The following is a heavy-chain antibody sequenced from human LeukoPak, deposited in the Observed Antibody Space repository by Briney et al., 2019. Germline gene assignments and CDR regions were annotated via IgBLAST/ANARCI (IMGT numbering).Heavy chain of an antibody. J-gene: IGHJ4*02. CDR3: ARDGCSSTGTRSGGSCFDLY. CDR1: GGTFSSYA. Sequence: ASVKVSCKASGGTFSSYAISWVRQAPGQGLEWMGRIIPTFGTANYAQKFQGRVTITTDESTSTAYMELSSLRSEDTAVYYCARDGCSSTGTRSGGSCFDLYWGQGTLVTVSS. V-gene: IGHV1-69*05. D-gene: IGHD2-15*01. CDR2: IIPTFGTA.